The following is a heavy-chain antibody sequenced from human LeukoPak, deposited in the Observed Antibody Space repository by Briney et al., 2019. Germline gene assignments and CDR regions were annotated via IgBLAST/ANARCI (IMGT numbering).Heavy chain of an antibody. J-gene: IGHJ4*02. Sequence: PGGSLRLSCAASGFTFSSYSMNWVRQPPGKGLEWIGEINHSGSTNYNPSLKSRVTISVDTSKNQFSLKLSSVTAADTAVYYCARELKKIGYSSSWYHFDYWGQGTLVTVSS. V-gene: IGHV4-34*01. CDR2: INHSGST. D-gene: IGHD6-13*01. CDR1: GFTFSSYS. CDR3: ARELKKIGYSSSWYHFDY.